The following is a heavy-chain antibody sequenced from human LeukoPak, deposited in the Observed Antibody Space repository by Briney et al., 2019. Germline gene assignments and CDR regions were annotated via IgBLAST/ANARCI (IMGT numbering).Heavy chain of an antibody. CDR1: GGSISSSSYY. CDR3: ARQMWIDHFDY. D-gene: IGHD5-12*01. CDR2: IYYSGST. Sequence: SETLSLTCTVSGGSISSSSYYWGWIRQPPGKGLEWIGSIYYSGSTYYNPSLKSRVTISVDTSKNQFSLKLSSVTAADTAVYYCARQMWIDHFDYWGQGTLVTVSS. V-gene: IGHV4-39*01. J-gene: IGHJ4*02.